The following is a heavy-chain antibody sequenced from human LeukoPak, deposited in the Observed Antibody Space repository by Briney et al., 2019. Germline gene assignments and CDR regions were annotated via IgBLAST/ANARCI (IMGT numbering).Heavy chain of an antibody. CDR1: GGSFSGYY. CDR3: AREGTAGTNLNWFDP. V-gene: IGHV4-34*01. D-gene: IGHD1-1*01. J-gene: IGHJ5*02. CDR2: INHSGST. Sequence: SETLSLTCAVYGGSFSGYYWSWIRQPPGKGLEWIGEINHSGSTNYNPSLKSRVTISVDTSKNQFSLKLSSVTAADTAVYYCAREGTAGTNLNWFDPWGQGTLVTVSS.